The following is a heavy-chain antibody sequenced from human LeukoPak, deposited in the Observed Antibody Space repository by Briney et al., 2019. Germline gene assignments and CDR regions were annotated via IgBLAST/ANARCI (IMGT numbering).Heavy chain of an antibody. CDR3: ARGGYTMVRGDYYGMDV. CDR2: INPNSGGT. Sequence: ASVNVSFKSSGYTFTGYYRHEVRQAPGQGRDGMGLINPNSGGTNFVQKFPGTVTMTRATSISTAYMELSRLRSDDTAVYYCARGGYTMVRGDYYGMDVWGQGTTVTVSS. D-gene: IGHD3-10*01. CDR1: GYTFTGYY. J-gene: IGHJ6*02. V-gene: IGHV1-2*02.